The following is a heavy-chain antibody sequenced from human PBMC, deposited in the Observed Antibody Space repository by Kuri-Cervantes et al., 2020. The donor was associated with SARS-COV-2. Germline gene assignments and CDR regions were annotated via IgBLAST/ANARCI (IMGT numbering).Heavy chain of an antibody. J-gene: IGHJ4*02. CDR3: AKAGRKLRYFDWLLTFDY. V-gene: IGHV3-74*01. D-gene: IGHD3-9*01. CDR1: GFTFSSYW. Sequence: GESLKISCAASGFTFSSYWMHWVRQAPGKGLVWVSRINSDGSSTSYADSVKGRFTISRDNAKNTLYLQMNSLRAEDTAVYYCAKAGRKLRYFDWLLTFDYWGQGTLVTVSS. CDR2: INSDGSST.